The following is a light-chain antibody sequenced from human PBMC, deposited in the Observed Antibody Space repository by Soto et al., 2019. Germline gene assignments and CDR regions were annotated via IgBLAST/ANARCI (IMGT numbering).Light chain of an antibody. V-gene: IGKV3-20*01. J-gene: IGKJ1*01. CDR3: QQYGSSGT. CDR2: GAS. Sequence: EIVLTQSPGTVSLSRGERATLSCRASQSVSNNYLAWYQQEPGQAPRLLIYGASNGATGIPDRFSGSGSGTDFTLTISRLEPEDFAVYYCQQYGSSGTFGQGTKV. CDR1: QSVSNNY.